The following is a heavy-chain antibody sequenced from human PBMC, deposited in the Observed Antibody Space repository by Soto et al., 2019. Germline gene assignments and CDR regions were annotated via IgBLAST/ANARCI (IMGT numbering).Heavy chain of an antibody. D-gene: IGHD2-2*01. CDR2: ISSSGSTI. CDR1: GFTFSDYY. V-gene: IGHV3-11*01. J-gene: IGHJ6*03. CDR3: ATTVVPASRYYYYYYMDV. Sequence: GGSLRLSCAASGFTFSDYYMSWIRQAPGKGLEWVSYISSSGSTIYYADSVKGRFTISRDNAKSSLYLQMNSLRAEDTAVYYCATTVVPASRYYYYYYMDVWGKGTTVTVSS.